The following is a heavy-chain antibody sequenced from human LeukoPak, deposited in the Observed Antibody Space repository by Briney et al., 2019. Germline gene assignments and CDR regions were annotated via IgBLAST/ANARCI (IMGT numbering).Heavy chain of an antibody. J-gene: IGHJ3*02. CDR2: ISAYNGNT. D-gene: IGHD3-3*01. CDR1: GYTFTSYG. Sequence: ASVKVSCKASGYTFTSYGISWVRQAPGQGLEWMGWISAYNGNTNYAQKLQGRVTMTTDTSTSTAYMELRSLRSDDTAVYYCARALYDFWSGYFLKGHDAFDIWGQGTMVTVSS. CDR3: ARALYDFWSGYFLKGHDAFDI. V-gene: IGHV1-18*01.